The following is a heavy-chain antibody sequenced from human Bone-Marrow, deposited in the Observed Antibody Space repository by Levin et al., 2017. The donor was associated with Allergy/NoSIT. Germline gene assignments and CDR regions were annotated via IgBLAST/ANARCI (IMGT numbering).Heavy chain of an antibody. J-gene: IGHJ4*02. D-gene: IGHD3-10*01. Sequence: GSLRLSCTASGTSISSNYWSWIRQPAGKGLEWIGRVYGSGSTDYNQSLKSRVTMSLDTSKNQFSLKLTSVTAADTAMYYCARGQPSGATYFNYWGQGILVTVSS. CDR1: GTSISSNY. CDR2: VYGSGST. CDR3: ARGQPSGATYFNY. V-gene: IGHV4-4*07.